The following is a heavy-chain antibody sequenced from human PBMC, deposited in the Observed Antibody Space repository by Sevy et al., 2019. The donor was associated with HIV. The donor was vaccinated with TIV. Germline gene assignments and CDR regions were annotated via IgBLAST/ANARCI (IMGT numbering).Heavy chain of an antibody. D-gene: IGHD6-25*01. Sequence: GGSLRLSCAASGFTFSSYWMNGVRQAPRKGLEWVANIKQDGSEKYYVDSVKGRFTISRDNAKNSMHLQMNSLRAEDTAVYYCARALAAAASYWGQGTLVTVSS. CDR1: GFTFSSYW. V-gene: IGHV3-7*01. CDR2: IKQDGSEK. CDR3: ARALAAAASY. J-gene: IGHJ4*02.